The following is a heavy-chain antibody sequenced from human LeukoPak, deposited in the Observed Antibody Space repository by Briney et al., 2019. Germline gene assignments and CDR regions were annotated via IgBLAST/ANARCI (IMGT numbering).Heavy chain of an antibody. Sequence: PGGSLRLSCAASGFTFSDHYMDWVRQAPGRGLEYVSTISSNGGSTYSADSVKGRFTISRDNSKNTLYLQMSSLRPEDTAVYYCVVLRLGYCGGGSCYTTDYWGQGTLVTVSS. J-gene: IGHJ4*02. CDR2: ISSNGGST. CDR1: GFTFSDHY. CDR3: VVLRLGYCGGGSCYTTDY. D-gene: IGHD2-15*01. V-gene: IGHV3-64D*09.